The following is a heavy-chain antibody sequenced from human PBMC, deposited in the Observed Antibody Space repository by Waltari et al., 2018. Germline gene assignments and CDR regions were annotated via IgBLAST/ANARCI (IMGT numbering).Heavy chain of an antibody. CDR2: IRPDIGGT. CDR1: GFTLSTYY. J-gene: IGHJ5*02. D-gene: IGHD6-19*01. CDR3: TREDSDWTGGWFGP. Sequence: QVQLVQSGPDVKKPGASMKVSCLASGFTLSTYYIHWFRQAPGQGLEGMGWIRPDIGGTNMGQNLLGRVAMTRDTATTTTDMGLKNLTSDDTAIYYGTREDSDWTGGWFGPWGQGTLLSVSA. V-gene: IGHV1-2*02.